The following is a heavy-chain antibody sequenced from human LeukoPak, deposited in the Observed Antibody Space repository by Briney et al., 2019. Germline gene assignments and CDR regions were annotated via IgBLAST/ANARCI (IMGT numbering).Heavy chain of an antibody. CDR1: GFTFSGYS. CDR3: ARDQYYYGSGSYLDDY. Sequence: GGSLRLSCAASGFTFSGYSMNWVRQAPGKGLEWVSSISSSSSYIYYADSVKGRFTISRDNAKNSLYLQMNSLRAEDTAVCYCARDQYYYGSGSYLDDYWGQGTLVTVSS. V-gene: IGHV3-21*01. J-gene: IGHJ4*02. D-gene: IGHD3-10*01. CDR2: ISSSSSYI.